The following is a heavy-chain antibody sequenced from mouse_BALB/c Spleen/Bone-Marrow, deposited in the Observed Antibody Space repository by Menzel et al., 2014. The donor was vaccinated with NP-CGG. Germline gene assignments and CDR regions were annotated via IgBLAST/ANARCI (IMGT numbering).Heavy chain of an antibody. Sequence: VQLQQSGAELMKPGASVKISCKATGYTFSSYWIEWVKQRPGHGLEWIGEILPGRGSTNYNEKFKGKATFTSDTSSNTAYMQLSSLTSEDSAAYYCARWDTTAMDYWGQGTSVTVSS. CDR3: ARWDTTAMDY. CDR1: GYTFSSYW. D-gene: IGHD1-1*01. J-gene: IGHJ4*01. CDR2: ILPGRGST. V-gene: IGHV1-9*01.